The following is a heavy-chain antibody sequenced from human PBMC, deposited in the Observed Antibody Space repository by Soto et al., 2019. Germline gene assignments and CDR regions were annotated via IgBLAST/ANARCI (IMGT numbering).Heavy chain of an antibody. D-gene: IGHD3-10*01. J-gene: IGHJ4*02. CDR1: GFTFSDHY. CDR3: VRDSGRGFYFDY. CDR2: IRNRPNSYTT. V-gene: IGHV3-72*01. Sequence: EVQLVESGGGLVQPGGSLRLSCAASGFTFSDHYMDWVRQAPGKGLEWVGRIRNRPNSYTTQYAASGKGRFAVLRDDSDNLVYLQMNDLKTEDTAVYYCVRDSGRGFYFDYWGQGAQVTVSS.